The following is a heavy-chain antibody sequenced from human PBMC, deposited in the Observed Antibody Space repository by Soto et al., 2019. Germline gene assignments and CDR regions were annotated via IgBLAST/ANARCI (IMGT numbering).Heavy chain of an antibody. V-gene: IGHV4-30-2*01. CDR3: ARGGSHQPGRDYYYYGMDV. Sequence: PSETLSLTCAVSGGSISSGGYSWSWIRQPPGKGLEWIGYIYHSGSTYYNPSLKSRVTISVDRSKNQFSLKLSSVTAADTAVYYCARGGSHQPGRDYYYYGMDVWGQGTTVTVSS. J-gene: IGHJ6*02. CDR2: IYHSGST. D-gene: IGHD3-10*01. CDR1: GGSISSGGYS.